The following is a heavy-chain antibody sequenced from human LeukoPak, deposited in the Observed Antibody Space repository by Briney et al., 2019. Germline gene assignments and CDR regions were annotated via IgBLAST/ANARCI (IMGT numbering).Heavy chain of an antibody. CDR1: GFTFSSYS. V-gene: IGHV3-48*01. D-gene: IGHD2-21*01. Sequence: GGSLRLSCAASGFTFSSYSMNWVRQAPGKGLEWVSYISSSSSTIYYADSVKGRFTISRDNAKNSLYLQMNSLRTEDTAVYYCARDLFSYYYGMDVWGQGTTVTVSS. CDR2: ISSSSSTI. CDR3: ARDLFSYYYGMDV. J-gene: IGHJ6*02.